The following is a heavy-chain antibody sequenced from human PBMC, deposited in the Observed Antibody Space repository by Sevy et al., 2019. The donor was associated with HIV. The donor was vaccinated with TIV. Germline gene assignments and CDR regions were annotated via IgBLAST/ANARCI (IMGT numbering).Heavy chain of an antibody. CDR1: GISFNNYG. CDR2: ISYDGNNQ. V-gene: IGHV3-30*03. CDR3: ARVGGSKWELFEVYAFHV. Sequence: GGSLRLSCAASGISFNNYGMHWVRRAPGKGLEWLAVISYDGNNQYYADSVKGRFTMYKDDSKNMLYLQMNSLRVENTAVYYCARVGGSKWELFEVYAFHVWSQGTTVTVSS. J-gene: IGHJ6*02. D-gene: IGHD1-26*01.